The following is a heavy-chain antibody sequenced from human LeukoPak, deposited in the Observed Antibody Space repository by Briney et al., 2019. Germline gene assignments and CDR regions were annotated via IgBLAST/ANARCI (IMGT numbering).Heavy chain of an antibody. J-gene: IGHJ4*02. CDR3: ARSRPYCSSTSCYRYSDY. CDR1: RGSISDYY. CDR2: IYYSGST. Sequence: PSETLSLTCTVSRGSISDYYWSWIRQPPGEGLEWIGYIYYSGSTNYNPSLKSRVTISVDTSKNQFSLKLSSVTAADTAVYYCARSRPYCSSTSCYRYSDYWGQGTLVTVSS. V-gene: IGHV4-59*01. D-gene: IGHD2-2*02.